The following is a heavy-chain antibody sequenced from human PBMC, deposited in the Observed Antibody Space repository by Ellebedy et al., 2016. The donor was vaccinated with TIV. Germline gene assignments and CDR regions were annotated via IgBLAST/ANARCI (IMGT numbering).Heavy chain of an antibody. V-gene: IGHV3-23*01. J-gene: IGHJ4*02. D-gene: IGHD2-15*01. CDR1: GFTFSNYV. CDR2: ISGCVGNT. Sequence: GESLKISCAASGFTFSNYVMSWVRQAPGKGLEWVSSISGCVGNTYYADSVKGRFPISRDNSKNTLYLQMNSLRAEDTAVYYCAKGCGGSCYWEACWGQGTLVTVSS. CDR3: AKGCGGSCYWEAC.